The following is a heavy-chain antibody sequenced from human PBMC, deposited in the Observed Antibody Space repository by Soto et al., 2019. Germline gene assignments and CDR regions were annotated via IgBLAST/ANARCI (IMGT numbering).Heavy chain of an antibody. CDR2: IIPIFGTA. CDR1: GGTFSSYA. D-gene: IGHD3-16*01. J-gene: IGHJ3*02. Sequence: QVQLVQSGAEVKKPGSSVKVSCKASGGTFSSYAISWVRQAPGQGLEWMGGIIPIFGTANYAQKFQGRVTITADESTSTASLELSSLRSEDTAVYYCARDRLMITFGGVGDGRWFAFDIWGQGTMTVSS. V-gene: IGHV1-69*12. CDR3: ARDRLMITFGGVGDGRWFAFDI.